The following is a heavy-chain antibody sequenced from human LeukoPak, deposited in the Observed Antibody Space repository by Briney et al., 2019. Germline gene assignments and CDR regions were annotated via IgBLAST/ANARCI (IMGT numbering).Heavy chain of an antibody. J-gene: IGHJ4*02. V-gene: IGHV4-34*01. D-gene: IGHD6-19*01. CDR3: ARRGSGWSD. CDR2: IDHSGST. CDR1: GGSFSGYY. Sequence: PSEILSLTCAVYGGSFSGYYWSWIRQPPGKGLEWIGEIDHSGSTNYNPSLKSRVTISVDTSNNQFSLKLTSVTAADTAVYYCARRGSGWSDWGQGTLVTVS.